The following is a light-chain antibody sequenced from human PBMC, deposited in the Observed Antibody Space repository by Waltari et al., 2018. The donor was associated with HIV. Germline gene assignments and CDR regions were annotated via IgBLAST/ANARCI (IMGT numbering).Light chain of an antibody. CDR1: SWHTSNA. CDR2: INTDGSH. V-gene: IGLV4-69*01. J-gene: IGLJ3*02. CDR3: QAWGAGIRV. Sequence: QLVLTQSPSASASLGPSVQLTCTLSSWHTSNAIAWHQQQPEKGPRFLLKINTDGSHDRGDGIPDRFSGSSSGAERYLTISSLQSEDEADYYCQAWGAGIRVFGGGTKLTVL.